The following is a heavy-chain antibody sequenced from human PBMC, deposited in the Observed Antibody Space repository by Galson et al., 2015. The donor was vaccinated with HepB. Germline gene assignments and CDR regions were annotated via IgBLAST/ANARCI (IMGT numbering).Heavy chain of an antibody. D-gene: IGHD3-10*01. V-gene: IGHV3-64D*06. Sequence: SLRLSCAASGFTFSSYAMHWVRQAPGKGLEYVSAISSNGGSTYYADSVKGRFTISRDNSKNTLYLQMSSLRAEDTAVYYCVARAWFGESYYFDYWGQGTLVTVSS. J-gene: IGHJ4*02. CDR1: GFTFSSYA. CDR3: VARAWFGESYYFDY. CDR2: ISSNGGST.